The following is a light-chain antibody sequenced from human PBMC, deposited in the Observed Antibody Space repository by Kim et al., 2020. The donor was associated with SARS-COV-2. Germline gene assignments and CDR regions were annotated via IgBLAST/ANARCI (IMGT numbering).Light chain of an antibody. CDR1: SSDVGGYSY. J-gene: IGLJ2*01. Sequence: GQSITIYCTGTSSDVGGYSYVSRYQQHPGKAPKLMIYDGSKRPSGVSNRFSGSKSGNTASLTISGLQAEDEADYYCSSYTSSSTVVFGGGTQMTVL. CDR2: DGS. V-gene: IGLV2-14*04. CDR3: SSYTSSSTVV.